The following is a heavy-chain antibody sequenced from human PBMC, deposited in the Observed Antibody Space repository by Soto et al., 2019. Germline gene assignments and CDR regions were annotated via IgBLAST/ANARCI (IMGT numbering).Heavy chain of an antibody. J-gene: IGHJ4*02. CDR3: ARDYYYGSGSSLLGY. Sequence: SETLSLTCTVSGGAISSGGYYCSWIRQHPGKGLESIGYIYYSGSTYYNPSLKSRVTISVDTSKNPFSLKLSSVTAADTAVYYCARDYYYGSGSSLLGYWGQGTLVTVSS. V-gene: IGHV4-31*03. CDR1: GGAISSGGYY. CDR2: IYYSGST. D-gene: IGHD3-10*01.